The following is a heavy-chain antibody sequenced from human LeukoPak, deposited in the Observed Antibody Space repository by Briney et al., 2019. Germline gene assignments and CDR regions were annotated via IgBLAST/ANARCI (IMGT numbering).Heavy chain of an antibody. CDR3: AKQGTAMVRAYFDY. Sequence: GGSLRLSCAASGFSFRDYYMSWIRQVPGKGLEWVAVVSYDGSNKYYADSVKGRFTISRDNSKNRLYLQMNSLRAEDTAVYYCAKQGTAMVRAYFDYWGQGTLVTVSS. J-gene: IGHJ4*02. V-gene: IGHV3-30*18. CDR1: GFSFRDYY. CDR2: VSYDGSNK. D-gene: IGHD5-18*01.